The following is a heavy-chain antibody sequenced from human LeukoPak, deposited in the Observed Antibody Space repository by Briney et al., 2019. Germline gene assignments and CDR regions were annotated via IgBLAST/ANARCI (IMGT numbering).Heavy chain of an antibody. CDR3: ARAPRKFRGIIVTPLYYFDY. Sequence: GGSLRLSCATSGFTFSNYAMSWGRQAPGKGLEWVSTISGSTENTYYADSVKGRFTISRDNSKNTLYLQMNSLRAEDTAIYYCARAPRKFRGIIVTPLYYFDYWGQGALVTVSS. V-gene: IGHV3-23*01. CDR2: ISGSTENT. J-gene: IGHJ4*02. CDR1: GFTFSNYA. D-gene: IGHD3-10*01.